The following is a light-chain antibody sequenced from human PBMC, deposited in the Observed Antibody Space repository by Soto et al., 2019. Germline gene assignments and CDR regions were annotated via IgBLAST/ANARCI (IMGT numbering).Light chain of an antibody. CDR2: EVT. CDR3: SSYTTNSTVV. Sequence: QSVLTQPASVSGSPGQSIPVSCTGTSSDIGGHNYVSWSQQHPGKVPKLIIYEVTNRPSGVSNRFSGSKSGNTASLTVSGLQAEDEADYYCSSYTTNSTVVFGGGTKLTVL. V-gene: IGLV2-14*01. J-gene: IGLJ2*01. CDR1: SSDIGGHNY.